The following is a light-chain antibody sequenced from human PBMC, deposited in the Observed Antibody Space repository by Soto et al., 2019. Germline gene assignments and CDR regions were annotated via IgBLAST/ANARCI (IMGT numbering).Light chain of an antibody. CDR3: KQSYSTVWT. CDR1: QSISSY. J-gene: IGKJ1*01. CDR2: AAS. Sequence: DIQMTQSPSSLSASVGDRVTIACRASQSISSYLNWYQQKPGKAPKLLIYAASSMQSGVPSRFSGSGSGTDFTLTISSLQSEEFATYYCKQSYSTVWTFGQQNKVDIK. V-gene: IGKV1-39*01.